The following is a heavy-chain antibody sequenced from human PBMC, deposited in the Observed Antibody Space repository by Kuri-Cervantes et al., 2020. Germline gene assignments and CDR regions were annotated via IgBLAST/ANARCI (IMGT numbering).Heavy chain of an antibody. V-gene: IGHV4-59*01. D-gene: IGHD6-19*01. CDR3: ARGGWYGYYYYYMDV. CDR1: GGSMTSYY. CDR2: VHHIGST. Sequence: SETLSLTCNVSGGSMTSYYWSWIRQPPGKALEWIGYVHHIGSTKYNPSLNGRVTISIDTSKKQLSLKLNSMTAADTAVYYCARGGWYGYYYYYMDVWGKGTTVTVSS. J-gene: IGHJ6*03.